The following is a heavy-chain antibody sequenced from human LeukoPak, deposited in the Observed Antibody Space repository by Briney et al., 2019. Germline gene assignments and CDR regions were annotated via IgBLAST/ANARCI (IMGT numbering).Heavy chain of an antibody. D-gene: IGHD3-22*01. Sequence: GGSLRLSCAASGFTFSSYSMNWVRQAPGKGLEWVSYISFSGSTIYYADSVKGRFTISRDNAKNSLYLQMNSLRAEDTAVYYCARVVVNYYDSIAYGATDYWGQGTLVTVSS. CDR1: GFTFSSYS. V-gene: IGHV3-48*04. CDR3: ARVVVNYYDSIAYGATDY. J-gene: IGHJ4*02. CDR2: ISFSGSTI.